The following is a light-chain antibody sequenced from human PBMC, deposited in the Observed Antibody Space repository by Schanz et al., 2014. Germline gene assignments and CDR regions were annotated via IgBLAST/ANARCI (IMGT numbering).Light chain of an antibody. J-gene: IGKJ4*01. CDR2: GAS. V-gene: IGKV3-15*01. CDR3: QQLNSYAAT. Sequence: EIVMTQSPATLSVSPGERATLSCRASQSVSSNLAWYQQKPGQAPRLLIYGASTRATGIPARFSGSGSGTEFTLTISSLQSEDFATYYCQQLNSYAATFGGGTKVDFK. CDR1: QSVSSN.